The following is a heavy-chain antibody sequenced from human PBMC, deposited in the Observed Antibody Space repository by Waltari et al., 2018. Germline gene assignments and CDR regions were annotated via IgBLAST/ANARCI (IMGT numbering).Heavy chain of an antibody. D-gene: IGHD2-2*01. CDR3: ARGSTGYVRVWDC. CDR1: GFSFSACG. J-gene: IGHJ4*02. CDR2: IKYDGSAT. V-gene: IGHV3-7*03. Sequence: EVQLVESGGGLVQPGGSLRLSCAASGFSFSACGRTWVRQASGKGLEWVANIKYDGSATYHVDSVNGRFTISRDNAKNSLYLQMNDVSAEDTAIYYCARGSTGYVRVWDCWGQGTVVTVSS.